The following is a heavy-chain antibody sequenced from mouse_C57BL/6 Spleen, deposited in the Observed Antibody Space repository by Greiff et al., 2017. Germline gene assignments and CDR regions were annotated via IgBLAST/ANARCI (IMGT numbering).Heavy chain of an antibody. CDR1: GYAFSSYW. J-gene: IGHJ2*01. D-gene: IGHD1-1*01. Sequence: VQLQQSGAELVKPGASVKISCKASGYAFSSYWMNWVKQRPGKGLEWIGQIYPGDGDTNYNGKFKGKATLTADKSSSTAYMQLSSLTSEDSAVYFCARRTTVVATGKFDDWGQGTTLTVAS. CDR2: IYPGDGDT. V-gene: IGHV1-80*01. CDR3: ARRTTVVATGKFDD.